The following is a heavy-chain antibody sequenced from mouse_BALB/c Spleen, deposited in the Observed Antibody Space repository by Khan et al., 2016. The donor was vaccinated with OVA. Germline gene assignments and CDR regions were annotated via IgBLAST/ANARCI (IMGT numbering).Heavy chain of an antibody. CDR3: ARGNSYGYYFDY. D-gene: IGHD1-1*01. CDR2: ISYSGGT. J-gene: IGHJ2*01. V-gene: IGHV3-2*02. CDR1: GYSITSGYA. Sequence: EVQLQESGPGLVKPSQSLSLTCTVTGYSITSGYAWNWIRQFPGNKLEWMGYISYSGGTSYNPSLKSRISITRDTSKNQFFLQLNSVTTKDTATYYCARGNSYGYYFDYWGQGTTLTVSS.